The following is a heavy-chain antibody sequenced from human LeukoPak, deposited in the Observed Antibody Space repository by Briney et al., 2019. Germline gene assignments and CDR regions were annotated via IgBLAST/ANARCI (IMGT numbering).Heavy chain of an antibody. Sequence: GGSLRLSCGASEFSISSYKISWVRQAPGQGLEWVSCISTTGSTISYAESVKGRFTISRDNAKKSLDLQLSSLRVEDTAMYYCARQAGYMSGYWNYLDYWGQGVLVTVSS. CDR1: EFSISSYK. CDR3: ARQAGYMSGYWNYLDY. D-gene: IGHD5-18*01. CDR2: ISTTGSTI. V-gene: IGHV3-11*01. J-gene: IGHJ4*02.